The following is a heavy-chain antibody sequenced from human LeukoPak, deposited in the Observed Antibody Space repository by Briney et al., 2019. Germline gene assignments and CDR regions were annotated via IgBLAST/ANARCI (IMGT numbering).Heavy chain of an antibody. Sequence: PGGSLRLSCAASGFTVNSIYMSWVRQAPGKGLEWVSIIYNGGNTDYADFVKGRFTISRDNSKNTLYLQMNGLRAEDTAVYYCAREGFVEMARIPLRYWGQGTLVTVSS. V-gene: IGHV3-66*01. CDR2: IYNGGNT. J-gene: IGHJ4*02. CDR3: AREGFVEMARIPLRY. D-gene: IGHD5-24*01. CDR1: GFTVNSIY.